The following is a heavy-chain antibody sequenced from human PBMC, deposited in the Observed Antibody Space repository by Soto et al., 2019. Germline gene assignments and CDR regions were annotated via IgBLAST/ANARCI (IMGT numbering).Heavy chain of an antibody. J-gene: IGHJ4*02. Sequence: ASVKVSCKAFGYTFTVYYMHWVRQAPGQGLEWMGWINPNSGGTNYAQKFQGWVTMTRDTSISTAYMELSRLRSDDTAVYYCARGGIVVVPAPHLFDYWGQGTLVTVSS. CDR2: INPNSGGT. CDR1: GYTFTVYY. V-gene: IGHV1-2*04. D-gene: IGHD2-2*01. CDR3: ARGGIVVVPAPHLFDY.